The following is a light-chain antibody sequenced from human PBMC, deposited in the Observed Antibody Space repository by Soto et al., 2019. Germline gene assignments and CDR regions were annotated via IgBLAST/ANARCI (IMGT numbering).Light chain of an antibody. CDR1: KLGDKY. CDR3: QAWDSSTYVV. J-gene: IGLJ2*01. CDR2: QDS. Sequence: SYELTQPPSVSVSPGQTASITCSGDKLGDKYACWYLQRPRQSPVLVIYQDSKRPSGIPERFSGSNSGNTATLTISGTQAMDEADYYCQAWDSSTYVVFGGGTKLTVL. V-gene: IGLV3-1*01.